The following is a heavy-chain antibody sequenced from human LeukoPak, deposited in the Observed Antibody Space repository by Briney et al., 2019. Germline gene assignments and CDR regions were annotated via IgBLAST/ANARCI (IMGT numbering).Heavy chain of an antibody. CDR3: ARGYGDYVSYYGMDV. D-gene: IGHD4-17*01. V-gene: IGHV3-33*01. J-gene: IGHJ6*02. Sequence: GGSLRLSCAASGFTFSSYGMHWVRQAPGKGLEWVAVIWYDGSNKYYADSVKGQFTISRDNSKNTLYLQMNSLGAEDTAVYYCARGYGDYVSYYGMDVWGQGTTVTVSS. CDR1: GFTFSSYG. CDR2: IWYDGSNK.